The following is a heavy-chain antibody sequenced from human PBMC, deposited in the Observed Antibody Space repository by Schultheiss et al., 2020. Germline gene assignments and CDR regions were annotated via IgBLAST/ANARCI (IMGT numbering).Heavy chain of an antibody. CDR2: ISYDGSNK. Sequence: SLKISCAASGFTFSSYGMHWVRQAPGKGLEWVAVISYDGSNKYYADSVKGRFTISRDNSKNTLYLQMNSLRAEDTAVYYCATLKIVATSDYGDYWGQGTLVTVSS. J-gene: IGHJ4*02. D-gene: IGHD5-12*01. CDR1: GFTFSSYG. V-gene: IGHV3-30*03. CDR3: ATLKIVATSDYGDY.